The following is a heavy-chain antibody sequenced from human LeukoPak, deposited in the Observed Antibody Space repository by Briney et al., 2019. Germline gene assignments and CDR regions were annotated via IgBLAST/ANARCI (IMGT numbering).Heavy chain of an antibody. CDR1: GGSISSSNW. CDR3: ARDFSKGYCSGGSCYAGDYYYYGMDV. V-gene: IGHV4-4*02. Sequence: PSETLSLTCAVSGGSISSSNWWSWVRQPPGKGLEWIGEIYHSGSTNYNPSLKSRVTISVDKSKNQFSLKLSSVTAADTAVYYCARDFSKGYCSGGSCYAGDYYYYGMDVWGKGTTVTVSS. CDR2: IYHSGST. J-gene: IGHJ6*04. D-gene: IGHD2-15*01.